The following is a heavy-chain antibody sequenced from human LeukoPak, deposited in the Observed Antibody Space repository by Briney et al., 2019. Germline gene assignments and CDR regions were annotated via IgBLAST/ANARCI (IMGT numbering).Heavy chain of an antibody. D-gene: IGHD3-10*01. CDR3: ARTRYYYNSRSYGAPYYFDY. Sequence: SETLSLTCTVSGGSISSSSYYWGWIRQPPGKGLEWIGSIYNSGSTYYNPSLKSRVTISIDTSKNQFSLKLSSVTAADTAVYYCARTRYYYNSRSYGAPYYFDYWGQGTLVTVSS. CDR2: IYNSGST. J-gene: IGHJ4*02. V-gene: IGHV4-39*01. CDR1: GGSISSSSYY.